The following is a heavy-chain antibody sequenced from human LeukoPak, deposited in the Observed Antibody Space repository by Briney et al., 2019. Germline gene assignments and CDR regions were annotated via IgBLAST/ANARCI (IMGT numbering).Heavy chain of an antibody. CDR2: ISGSGGST. Sequence: GGSLRLSCAASGFTFNSYSMNWVRQAPGKGLEWVSAISGSGGSTYYADSVKGRFTISRDNSKNTLYLQMNSLRAEDTAVYYCAKRASSSSGLGYWGQGTLVTVSS. J-gene: IGHJ4*02. D-gene: IGHD6-6*01. CDR1: GFTFNSYS. V-gene: IGHV3-23*01. CDR3: AKRASSSSGLGY.